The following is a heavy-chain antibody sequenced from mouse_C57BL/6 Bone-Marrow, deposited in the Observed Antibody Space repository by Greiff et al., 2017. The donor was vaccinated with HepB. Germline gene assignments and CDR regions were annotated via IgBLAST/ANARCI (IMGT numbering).Heavy chain of an antibody. CDR2: IRLKSDNYAT. V-gene: IGHV6-3*01. Sequence: EVQLQQSGGGLVQPGGSMKLSCVASGFTFSNYWMNWVRQSPEKGLEWVAQIRLKSDNYATHYAESVKGRFTISRDDSKSSVYLQMNNLRAEDTGIYYCSISSLGFDYWGQGTTLTVSS. D-gene: IGHD6-2*01. J-gene: IGHJ2*01. CDR1: GFTFSNYW. CDR3: SISSLGFDY.